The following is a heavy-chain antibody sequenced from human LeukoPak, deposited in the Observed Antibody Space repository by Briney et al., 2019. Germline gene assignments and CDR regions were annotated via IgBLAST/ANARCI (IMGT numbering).Heavy chain of an antibody. V-gene: IGHV3-23*01. CDR1: GFTFSSSA. CDR2: ISNNGGYT. J-gene: IGHJ5*02. Sequence: GGSLRLSCAASGFTFSSSAMSWVRQAPGKGLEWVSAISNNGGYTYYADSVQGRFTISRDDAKNTVDLQMNSLRGEDTAVYYCVRGRGSYGWFDPWGQGTLVTVSP. D-gene: IGHD3-10*01. CDR3: VRGRGSYGWFDP.